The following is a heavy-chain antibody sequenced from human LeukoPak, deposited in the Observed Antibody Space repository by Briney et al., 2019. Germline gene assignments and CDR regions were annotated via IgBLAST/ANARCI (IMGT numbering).Heavy chain of an antibody. CDR1: GFTFSSYA. J-gene: IGHJ4*02. V-gene: IGHV3-23*01. CDR2: LSGSGAGT. Sequence: RGSLRLSCAASGFTFSSYAMSWVRQAPGKGLEWVSGLSGSGAGTYYADSMKGRFTISRDNSKNTLFLQMNSLRADDMAVYYCAKGRRTAGSHHFDFWGQGSLVTVSS. D-gene: IGHD3-10*01. CDR3: AKGRRTAGSHHFDF.